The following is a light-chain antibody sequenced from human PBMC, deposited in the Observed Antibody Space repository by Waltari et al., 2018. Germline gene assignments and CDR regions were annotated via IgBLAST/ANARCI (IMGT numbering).Light chain of an antibody. J-gene: IGLJ3*02. Sequence: QSVLTQPPSVSAAPGQQVTISCSGSISNIGENYVSWYQQLPGTAPKLLMHDDNEGPSGIPDRCSASKSGSSATLGITGLQTGDEADYYCGTWDSSLSAAVFGGGTKVTVL. CDR1: ISNIGENY. CDR2: DDN. CDR3: GTWDSSLSAAV. V-gene: IGLV1-51*01.